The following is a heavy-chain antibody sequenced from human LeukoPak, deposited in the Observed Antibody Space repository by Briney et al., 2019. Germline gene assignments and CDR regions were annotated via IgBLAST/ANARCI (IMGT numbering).Heavy chain of an antibody. CDR1: GFTFSSYA. CDR2: IRDSGSST. CDR3: AKYGPQDSGSSHFDY. V-gene: IGHV3-23*01. Sequence: GGALRLSCAASGFTFSSYAMSWVRQAPGKGLEWVSAIRDSGSSTHYADSVKGRFTTSRDNSKNTLFLQMNGLRAEDTAIYYCAKYGPQDSGSSHFDYWGQGALVTVSS. J-gene: IGHJ4*02. D-gene: IGHD1-26*01.